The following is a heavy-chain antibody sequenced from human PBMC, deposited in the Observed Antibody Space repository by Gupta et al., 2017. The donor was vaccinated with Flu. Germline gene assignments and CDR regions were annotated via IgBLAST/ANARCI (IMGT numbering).Heavy chain of an antibody. CDR1: GFSLSSYA. CDR2: FDDGDSRT. J-gene: IGHJ4*02. D-gene: IGHD3-10*01. V-gene: IGHV3-23*01. Sequence: EVRMLESGGGLVQPGGSLRVSCAASGFSLSSYAMSWVRQALGKGLEWGSSFDDGDSRTYYAESVKGRFTISRDITSNTLYLKMNSLRVEDTALYYCAKPFSSGSGSSYQTFDYWGQGNLVTVSS. CDR3: AKPFSSGSGSSYQTFDY.